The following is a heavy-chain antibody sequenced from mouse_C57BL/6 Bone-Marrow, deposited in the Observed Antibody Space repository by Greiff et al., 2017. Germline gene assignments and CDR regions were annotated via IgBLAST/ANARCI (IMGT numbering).Heavy chain of an antibody. CDR1: GFNIKDDY. CDR2: IDPENGDT. V-gene: IGHV14-4*01. J-gene: IGHJ4*01. Sequence: VQLQQSGAELVRPGASVKLSCTASGFNIKDDYMHWVKQRPEQGLEWIGWIDPENGDTEYASKFQGKATITADTSSNTTYLQLSSLTSEDTAVXYCTLPEMDYWGQGTSVTVSS. CDR3: TLPEMDY.